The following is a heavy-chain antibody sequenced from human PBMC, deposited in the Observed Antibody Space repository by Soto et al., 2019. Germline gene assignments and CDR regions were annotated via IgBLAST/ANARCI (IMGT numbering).Heavy chain of an antibody. CDR2: IYYSGST. Sequence: QLQLQESGPGLVKPSETLSLTCTVSGGAISSSSYYWGWIRQPPGKGLEWIGSIYYSGSTYYNPSLKSRFTTSVNTSKNHFSLKLNSVTAADTAVYYCATQEVCGSSVYTFHPWGQGTLVTVSS. CDR1: GGAISSSSYY. V-gene: IGHV4-39*02. CDR3: ATQEVCGSSVYTFHP. D-gene: IGHD6-6*01. J-gene: IGHJ5*02.